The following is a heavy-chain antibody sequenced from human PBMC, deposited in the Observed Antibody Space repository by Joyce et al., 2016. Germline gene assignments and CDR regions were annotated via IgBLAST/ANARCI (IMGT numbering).Heavy chain of an antibody. CDR1: AFTFSNYA. D-gene: IGHD6-13*01. CDR2: IDATGATA. CDR3: AKPEALGAAAGRGGIDY. Sequence: VQLLESGGGLVQPGGSLRLSCAASAFTFSNYAMSWVRQAPGKGLEWVSSIDATGATAYYAYSGKGRFSISRDNSKNTLHLSMNRLRAEDTAVYYCAKPEALGAAAGRGGIDYWGQGVLVTVSS. V-gene: IGHV3-23*01. J-gene: IGHJ4*02.